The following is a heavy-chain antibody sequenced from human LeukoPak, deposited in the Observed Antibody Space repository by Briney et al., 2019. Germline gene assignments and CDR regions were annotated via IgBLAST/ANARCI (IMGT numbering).Heavy chain of an antibody. CDR2: IYYSGSP. J-gene: IGHJ4*02. Sequence: SETLSLTCTVSGGSMSSYYWSWIRQPPGEGLEWIGYIYYSGSPNYNPSLKSRVTISVDTSKNQFSLKLSSVTAADTAVYYCARHDYDYVWGSLTFDYWGQGTLVTVSS. V-gene: IGHV4-59*08. D-gene: IGHD3-16*01. CDR1: GGSMSSYY. CDR3: ARHDYDYVWGSLTFDY.